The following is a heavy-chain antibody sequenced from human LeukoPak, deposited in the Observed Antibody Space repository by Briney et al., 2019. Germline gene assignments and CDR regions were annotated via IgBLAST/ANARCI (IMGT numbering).Heavy chain of an antibody. CDR2: INPNTGGT. CDR3: ARWGSGWYLDY. Sequence: ASVKVSCKASGYTFTGYYIHWVRQAPGQGPEWMGYINPNTGGTKYAQKFQDRVTMTRDTSISTAYMELSRLRSDDTAVYYCARWGSGWYLDYWGQGTLVTVSS. J-gene: IGHJ4*02. D-gene: IGHD6-19*01. CDR1: GYTFTGYY. V-gene: IGHV1-2*02.